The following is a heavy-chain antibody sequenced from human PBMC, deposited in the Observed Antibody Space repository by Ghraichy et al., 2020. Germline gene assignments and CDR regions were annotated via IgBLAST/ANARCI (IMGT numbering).Heavy chain of an antibody. J-gene: IGHJ4*02. CDR2: IKNKAEGGTT. Sequence: GGSLRLSCAASGFAFSDAWMHWVRQAPGKGLEWVGRIKNKAEGGTTDYAAPVEGGFTISRDDSKSTLHLQMNSLKTEDTGLYYCTTRGYTYTLDDWGQGTLVTVSS. V-gene: IGHV3-15*07. CDR1: GFAFSDAW. D-gene: IGHD5-18*01. CDR3: TTRGYTYTLDD.